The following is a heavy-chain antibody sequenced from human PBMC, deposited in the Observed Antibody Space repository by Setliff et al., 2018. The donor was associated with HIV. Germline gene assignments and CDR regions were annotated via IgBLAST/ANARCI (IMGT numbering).Heavy chain of an antibody. Sequence: KTSETLSLTCAVSGYSINSGYYWGWIRQPPGKGLQWIASIYHGGSTYYNPSLRSRVTISVDTSKNLFSLKLDFVTAADTAVYYCARRADYDGSGSPFDYWGQGTLVTVSS. J-gene: IGHJ4*02. CDR3: ARRADYDGSGSPFDY. D-gene: IGHD3-10*01. CDR1: GYSINSGYY. V-gene: IGHV4-38-2*01. CDR2: IYHGGST.